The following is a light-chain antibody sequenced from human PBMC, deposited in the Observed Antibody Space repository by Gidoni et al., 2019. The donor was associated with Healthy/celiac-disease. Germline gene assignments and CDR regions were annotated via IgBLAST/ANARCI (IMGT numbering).Light chain of an antibody. J-gene: IGKJ1*01. CDR1: PSVSSN. CDR2: GAS. Sequence: EIVITQSPATLSVSPGERATLSCRASPSVSSNLAWYQQKPGQAPRLLIYGASTRATGIPARFSGSGSGTEFTLTISSLQSEDFAVYYCQQYNNWPRTFGQGTKVEIK. V-gene: IGKV3-15*01. CDR3: QQYNNWPRT.